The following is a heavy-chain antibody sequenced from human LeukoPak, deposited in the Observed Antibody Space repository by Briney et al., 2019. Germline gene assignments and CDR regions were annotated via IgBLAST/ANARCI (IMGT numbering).Heavy chain of an antibody. J-gene: IGHJ4*02. CDR1: GVSISSYY. CDR2: IYTSGST. D-gene: IGHD3-22*01. CDR3: ARHTYYYDSSGYYGLYYFDY. Sequence: PSETLSLTCTVSGVSISSYYWSWIRQPAGKGLEWIGRIYTSGSTSHNPSLKSRVTMSVDKSKNQFSPKLSSVTAADTAVYYCARHTYYYDSSGYYGLYYFDYWGQGTLVTVSS. V-gene: IGHV4-4*07.